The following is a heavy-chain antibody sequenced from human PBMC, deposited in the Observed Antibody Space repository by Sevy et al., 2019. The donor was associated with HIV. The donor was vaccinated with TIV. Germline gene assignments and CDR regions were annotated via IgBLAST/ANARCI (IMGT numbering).Heavy chain of an antibody. Sequence: ASVKVSCKASGYTFTSYGISWVRQAPGQGLEWMGWISAYNGNTNYAQKLQGRVTMTTDTSTSTAYMELRSLRCDDTAVYYCARDLKAVAAHDAFDIWGQGTMVTVSS. D-gene: IGHD6-19*01. CDR1: GYTFTSYG. CDR3: ARDLKAVAAHDAFDI. V-gene: IGHV1-18*01. CDR2: ISAYNGNT. J-gene: IGHJ3*02.